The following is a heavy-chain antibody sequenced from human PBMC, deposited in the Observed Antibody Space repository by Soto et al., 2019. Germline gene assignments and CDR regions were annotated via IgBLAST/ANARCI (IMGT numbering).Heavy chain of an antibody. Sequence: EVQLVESGGALVQPGGSLRLSCAASGFAFSDHHMDWVRQAPGKGLEWVGRTRNKGNSYTTEYAASVKGRFTISRDESPNSLYLQINRLKTGDTAVYYCAVVGATRAYWGQGTLVTVSS. D-gene: IGHD1-26*01. CDR3: AVVGATRAY. CDR1: GFAFSDHH. CDR2: TRNKGNSYTT. J-gene: IGHJ4*02. V-gene: IGHV3-72*01.